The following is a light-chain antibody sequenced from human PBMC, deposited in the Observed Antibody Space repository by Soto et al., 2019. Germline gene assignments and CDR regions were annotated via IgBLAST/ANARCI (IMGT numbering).Light chain of an antibody. V-gene: IGKV3-15*01. J-gene: IGKJ1*01. Sequence: EIVMRQSPATLSASSGERATLSCMASQSVRSNLAWYLQKPGQAPRPLIYVASTRATGIPARFRGSGSGTEFTLTISSLQPDDVATYYCQHYNSYSEAFGQRHTVDI. CDR1: QSVRSN. CDR2: VAS. CDR3: QHYNSYSEA.